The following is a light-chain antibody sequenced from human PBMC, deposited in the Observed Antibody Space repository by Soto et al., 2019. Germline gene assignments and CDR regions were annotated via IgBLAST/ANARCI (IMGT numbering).Light chain of an antibody. CDR1: QSLLHSNGYNY. J-gene: IGKJ4*01. Sequence: DFVMTQSPLSLPVTPGEPASISCRSSQSLLHSNGYNYLDWYLQKPGQSPQLLIYLGSNRASGVHDRFSGSGSGTDFTLKISRVEAEDVGLYYCMQALQTPQVTFGGGTKVEIK. CDR3: MQALQTPQVT. CDR2: LGS. V-gene: IGKV2-28*01.